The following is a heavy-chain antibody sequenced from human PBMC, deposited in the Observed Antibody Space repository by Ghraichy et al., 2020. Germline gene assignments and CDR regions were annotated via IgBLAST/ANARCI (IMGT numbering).Heavy chain of an antibody. V-gene: IGHV3-23*01. D-gene: IGHD2/OR15-2a*01. J-gene: IGHJ3*02. Sequence: GGSLRLSCAASGFTFTNFAMTWVRLAPGKGLEWISLISASGDRTNYAASVKGRFTISRNNSKNTLSLQMNSLRAEDTAVYYCAKNFRGSTYFDASDIWGQGTMVTVSS. CDR2: ISASGDRT. CDR3: AKNFRGSTYFDASDI. CDR1: GFTFTNFA.